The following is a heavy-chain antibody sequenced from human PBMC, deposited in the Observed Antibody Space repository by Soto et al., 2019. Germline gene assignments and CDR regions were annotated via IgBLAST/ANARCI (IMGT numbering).Heavy chain of an antibody. CDR2: IYYSGST. D-gene: IGHD1-26*01. CDR3: ARQGAGFVDY. J-gene: IGHJ4*02. CDR1: GGSISSSSYY. V-gene: IGHV4-39*01. Sequence: PSETPSLTCTVSGGSISSSSYYWGWIRQPPGKGLEWIGSIYYSGSTYYNPSLKSRVTISVDTSKNQFSLKLSSVTAADTAVYYCARQGAGFVDYWGQGTLVTVSS.